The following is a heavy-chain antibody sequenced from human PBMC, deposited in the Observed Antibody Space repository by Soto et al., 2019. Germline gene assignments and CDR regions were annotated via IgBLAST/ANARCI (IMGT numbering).Heavy chain of an antibody. J-gene: IGHJ6*02. CDR2: ISSSSSYI. Sequence: GGSLRLSCAASGFTFSTYSMNWVRQAPGKGLEWVSSISSSSSYIYYADSVKGRFTISRDNAKNSLYLQMDSLRAEDTAVYYCARYDSSGYYWPYYYYGMDVWGQGTTVTVSS. CDR3: ARYDSSGYYWPYYYYGMDV. D-gene: IGHD3-22*01. CDR1: GFTFSTYS. V-gene: IGHV3-21*01.